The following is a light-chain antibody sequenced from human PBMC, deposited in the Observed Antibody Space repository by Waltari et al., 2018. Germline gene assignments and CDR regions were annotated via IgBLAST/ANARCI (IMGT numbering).Light chain of an antibody. Sequence: DIQMTQSPSTLSASVGDRVTITCRASQVIYNWLAWDQQRPGKAPTLLIYKSSDLESGGPSRFSGSGSGTEFTLTISSLQPDDFATYYCQQYNAYPWTFGQGTNVEIK. J-gene: IGKJ1*01. CDR3: QQYNAYPWT. CDR2: KSS. CDR1: QVIYNW. V-gene: IGKV1-5*03.